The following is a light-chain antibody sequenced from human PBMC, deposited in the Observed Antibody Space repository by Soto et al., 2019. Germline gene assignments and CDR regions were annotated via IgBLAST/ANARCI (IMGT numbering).Light chain of an antibody. CDR2: EVT. CDR3: CSYAGSYTFV. CDR1: RDDIGAYDY. V-gene: IGLV2-14*01. J-gene: IGLJ1*01. Sequence: QSVLTQPASVSGSPGQSITISCAGTRDDIGAYDYVSWYQQHPGNAPKLLVYEVTNRPSGVSDRFSGSKSGNTASLTLSGLQAEDEADYYCCSYAGSYTFVFGTGTKVTVL.